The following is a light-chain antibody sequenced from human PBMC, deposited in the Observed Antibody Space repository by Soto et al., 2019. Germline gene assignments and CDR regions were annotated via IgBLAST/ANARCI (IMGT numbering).Light chain of an antibody. Sequence: VMTLSQVSLSVYQGDGATLSCSARQTSYSNVAWYQQRPGQAPRLLIYRASARATGIPARFSGSGSGTEFTLTICSLQSEDSAVYYCQQYQNLGTFGQGTKVDI. CDR2: RAS. CDR3: QQYQNLGT. V-gene: IGKV3-15*01. J-gene: IGKJ1*01. CDR1: QTSYSN.